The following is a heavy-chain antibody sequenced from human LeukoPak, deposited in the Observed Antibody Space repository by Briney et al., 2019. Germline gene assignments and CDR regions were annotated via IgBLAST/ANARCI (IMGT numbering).Heavy chain of an antibody. J-gene: IGHJ4*02. CDR2: IYSDGTT. D-gene: IGHD5-18*01. CDR1: GFTVSSNY. Sequence: PGGSLRLSCAASGFTVSSNYMSWVRQAPGEGLEWVSVIYSDGTTYYRESVKGRFTISRDNSKNTLYLQMNSLRAEDTAVYYCASAALISGSSYVYDYDHWGQGTLVTVS. V-gene: IGHV3-53*01. CDR3: ASAALISGSSYVYDYDH.